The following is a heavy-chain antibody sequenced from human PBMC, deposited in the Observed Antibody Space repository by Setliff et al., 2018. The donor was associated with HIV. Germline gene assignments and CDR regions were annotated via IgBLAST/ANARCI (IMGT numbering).Heavy chain of an antibody. CDR2: LNPSGDST. CDR1: GYTFTGYY. D-gene: IGHD3-10*01. Sequence: EASVKVSCKASGYTFTGYYVHWVRQAPGQGLEWMGILNPSGDSTAYAQKFQGRVTMSRDTSTSTVYMELSRLRSDDTAVYYCARGGYHGFGSYGDYWGQGTLVTVS. CDR3: ARGGYHGFGSYGDY. V-gene: IGHV1-46*01. J-gene: IGHJ4*02.